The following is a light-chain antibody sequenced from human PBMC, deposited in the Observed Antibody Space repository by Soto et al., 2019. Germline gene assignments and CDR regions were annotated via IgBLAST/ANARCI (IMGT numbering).Light chain of an antibody. Sequence: YELTQPPSVSVAPGKTARITCGGNSIGSESVNWYQQRPGQAPVLVIYYDSDRPSGIPERFSGSNSGNTATLTISGVEAGDEADYYCQVWHTSRDHQVFGGGTKLTVL. CDR1: SIGSES. V-gene: IGLV3-21*04. CDR3: QVWHTSRDHQV. J-gene: IGLJ3*02. CDR2: YDS.